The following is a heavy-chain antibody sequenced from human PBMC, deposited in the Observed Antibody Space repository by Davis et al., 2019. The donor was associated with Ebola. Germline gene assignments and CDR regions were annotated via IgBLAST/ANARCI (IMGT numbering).Heavy chain of an antibody. CDR1: GGSISNYY. Sequence: SETLSLTCTVSGGSISNYYWTWIRQPPGKGLEWIGYYYYTGSTYYNPSLKSRVSISVDTSKNQFSLKLSSVTAADTAVYYCARGDSYYDPSGYYAGPEAPDHWGQGTLVSVSS. V-gene: IGHV4-59*12. CDR3: ARGDSYYDPSGYYAGPEAPDH. CDR2: YYYTGST. J-gene: IGHJ4*02. D-gene: IGHD3-22*01.